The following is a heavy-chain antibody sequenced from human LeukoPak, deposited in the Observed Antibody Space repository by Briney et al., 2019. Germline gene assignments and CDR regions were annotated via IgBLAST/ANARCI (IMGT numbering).Heavy chain of an antibody. V-gene: IGHV1-46*01. CDR2: INPSGGST. CDR1: GYTFTSYY. Sequence: ASVKVSCKASGYTFTSYYMHWVRQAPGQGLEWMGIINPSGGSTSYAQKFQGRVTMTRDTSTSTVYMELSSLRSEDTAVYYCARDKTAATYYYYYGMDVWGQGTTVTVSS. J-gene: IGHJ6*02. D-gene: IGHD2-21*02. CDR3: ARDKTAATYYYYYGMDV.